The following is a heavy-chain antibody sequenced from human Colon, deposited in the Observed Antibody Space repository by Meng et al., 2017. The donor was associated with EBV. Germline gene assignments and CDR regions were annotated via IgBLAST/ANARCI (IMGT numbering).Heavy chain of an antibody. J-gene: IGHJ4*02. CDR2: IYHSGST. CDR1: GGSLSSRNW. D-gene: IGHD2-21*02. Sequence: GPGQGSGPGLVKPSGTLSLPCAVSGGSLSSRNWLSWVRQPPGKGLEWIGEIYHSGSTNYNPSLKSRVTISVDESKNQFSLRLSSVTAADTAVYYCARVGAYCGGDCYHPRWGQGTLVTVSS. CDR3: ARVGAYCGGDCYHPR. V-gene: IGHV4-4*02.